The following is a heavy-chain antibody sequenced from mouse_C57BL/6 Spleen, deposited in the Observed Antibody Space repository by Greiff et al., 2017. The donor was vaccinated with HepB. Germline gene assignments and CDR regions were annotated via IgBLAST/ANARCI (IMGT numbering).Heavy chain of an antibody. J-gene: IGHJ2*01. CDR3: ARDTIVTTYFDY. Sequence: DVMLVESGGGLVKPGGSLKLSCAASGFTFSSYAMSWVRQTPEKRLEWVATISDGGSYTYYPDNVKGRFTISRDNAKNNLYLQMSHLKSEDTAMYYCARDTIVTTYFDYWGQGTTLTVSS. CDR2: ISDGGSYT. CDR1: GFTFSSYA. D-gene: IGHD2-5*01. V-gene: IGHV5-4*01.